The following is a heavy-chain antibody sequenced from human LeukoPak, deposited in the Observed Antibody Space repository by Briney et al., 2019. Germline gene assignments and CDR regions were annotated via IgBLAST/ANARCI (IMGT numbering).Heavy chain of an antibody. CDR1: RFTFSSSG. D-gene: IGHD3-9*01. CDR2: IYSGGST. Sequence: GGSLRLSCAASRFTFSSSGMSWVRQAPGKGLEWVSVIYSGGSTYYADSVKGRFTISRDNSKNTLYLQMNSLRAEDTAVYYCAKDGSTGLDYWGQGTLVTVSS. J-gene: IGHJ4*02. CDR3: AKDGSTGLDY. V-gene: IGHV3-66*02.